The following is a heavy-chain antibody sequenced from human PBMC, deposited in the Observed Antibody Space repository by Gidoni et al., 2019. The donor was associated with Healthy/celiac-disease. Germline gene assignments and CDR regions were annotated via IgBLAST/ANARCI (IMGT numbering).Heavy chain of an antibody. J-gene: IGHJ4*02. V-gene: IGHV3-9*01. CDR3: AKAFPWELLPDY. CDR2: ISWNSGSI. D-gene: IGHD1-26*01. CDR1: GFTFDDYA. Sequence: EVQLVESGGGLVQPGRSLRLSCAASGFTFDDYAMHWVRQAPGKGLEWVSGISWNSGSIGYADSVKGRFTISRDNAKNSLYLQMNSLRAEDTALYYCAKAFPWELLPDYWGQGTLVTVSS.